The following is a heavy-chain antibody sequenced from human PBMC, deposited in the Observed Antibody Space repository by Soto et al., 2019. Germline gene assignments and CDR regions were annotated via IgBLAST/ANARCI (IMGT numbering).Heavy chain of an antibody. J-gene: IGHJ5*02. D-gene: IGHD1-7*01. V-gene: IGHV3-30*18. CDR3: AKRSWNYELTFDP. CDR1: GFTFSSVG. Sequence: GGSLRLSCAASGFTFSSVGMHWVLQAPGKGLEWVAVISYDGSNKYYADSVKGRFTISRDNSKNTLYLQMNSLRAEDTAVYYCAKRSWNYELTFDPWGQGTLVTVSS. CDR2: ISYDGSNK.